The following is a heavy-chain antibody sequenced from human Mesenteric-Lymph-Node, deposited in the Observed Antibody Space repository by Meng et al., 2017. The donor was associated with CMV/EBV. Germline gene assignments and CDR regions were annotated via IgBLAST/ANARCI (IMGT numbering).Heavy chain of an antibody. J-gene: IGHJ4*02. V-gene: IGHV1-2*02. Sequence: ASVKVSCKASGYTFTGSYMPWVRQAPGQGLVWVGWINPNTGGTNYAQQFQGRVSMTRDTSINTFYMELSSLRSDDTAVYYCARNEFSSLHWTSSSRRGPLGVCDYWGQGALVTVSS. D-gene: IGHD2-2*01. CDR1: GYTFTGSY. CDR3: ARNEFSSLHWTSSSRRGPLGVCDY. CDR2: INPNTGGT.